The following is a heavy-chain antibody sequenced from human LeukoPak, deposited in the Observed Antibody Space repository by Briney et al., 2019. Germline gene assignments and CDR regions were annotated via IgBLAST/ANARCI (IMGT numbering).Heavy chain of an antibody. CDR3: ARGGDCSSTSCYTFDY. D-gene: IGHD2-2*02. CDR1: GGTFSSYA. CDR2: IIPIFGTA. V-gene: IGHV1-69*13. Sequence: SVKVSCKASGGTFSSYAISWVRQAPGQGLEWMGGIIPIFGTANYAQKFQGRVTITADESTSTAYMELSSLRSEDTAVYYCARGGDCSSTSCYTFDYWGQGTLVTVSS. J-gene: IGHJ4*02.